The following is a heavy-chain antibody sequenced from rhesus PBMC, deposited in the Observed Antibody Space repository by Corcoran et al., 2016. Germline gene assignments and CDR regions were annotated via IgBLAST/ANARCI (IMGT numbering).Heavy chain of an antibody. CDR2: FFGSIGST. CDR3: ARLGYSGSWKWLDGLDS. D-gene: IGHD6-25*01. Sequence: QVQLQESGPGLVKPSETLSLTCAVSGGSISGGSGWSWLRQPPGKGLEWIGHFFGSIGSTYYNPSLKSRVTISRDTSKNQCSRKLSSVTAADTAVYYCARLGYSGSWKWLDGLDSWGQGVVVTVSS. CDR1: GGSISGGSG. V-gene: IGHV4S7*01. J-gene: IGHJ6*01.